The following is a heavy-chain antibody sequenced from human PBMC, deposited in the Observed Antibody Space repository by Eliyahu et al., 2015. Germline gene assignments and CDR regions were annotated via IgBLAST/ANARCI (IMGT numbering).Heavy chain of an antibody. Sequence: QVQLVESGGGVVQPGRSLXLSXAASGFXFXNYGXXWVRQAPGKGLEWVAVIWYDGSNKYYADSVKGRFTISRDNSKNTVYLQMNSLRAEDTAVYYCARDPDDFWSGFFYYYGMDVWGQGATVTVSS. CDR2: IWYDGSNK. D-gene: IGHD3-3*01. CDR3: ARDPDDFWSGFFYYYGMDV. CDR1: GFXFXNYG. J-gene: IGHJ6*02. V-gene: IGHV3-33*01.